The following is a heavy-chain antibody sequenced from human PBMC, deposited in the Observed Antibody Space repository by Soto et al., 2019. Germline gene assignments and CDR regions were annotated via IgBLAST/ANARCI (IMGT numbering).Heavy chain of an antibody. CDR1: GFPFTSYA. CDR3: AKDQVSRITMVRGDYYYGMDV. Sequence: GGSLSLSCAASGFPFTSYAVHWVRPAPGKGLEWVAVVSYDGSNKYYADSVKGRFTISRDNSKNTLYLQMNSLRAEDTAVYYCAKDQVSRITMVRGDYYYGMDVWGQGTTVTVSS. J-gene: IGHJ6*02. D-gene: IGHD3-10*01. V-gene: IGHV3-30*18. CDR2: VSYDGSNK.